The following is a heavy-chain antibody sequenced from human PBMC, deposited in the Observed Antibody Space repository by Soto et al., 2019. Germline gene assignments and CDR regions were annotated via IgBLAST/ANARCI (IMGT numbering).Heavy chain of an antibody. J-gene: IGHJ4*02. Sequence: VQLVQSGAEVKKPGASVMVSCKASGITYSTYAIHWVRKAPGQSLEWMGWINAGNGDTRYSEKLQGRVTLTRDTSASTAYMDLSSLRSEDTAIYYCARAISGYVTWGQGTLVTVSS. CDR1: GITYSTYA. D-gene: IGHD5-12*01. CDR3: ARAISGYVT. V-gene: IGHV1-3*01. CDR2: INAGNGDT.